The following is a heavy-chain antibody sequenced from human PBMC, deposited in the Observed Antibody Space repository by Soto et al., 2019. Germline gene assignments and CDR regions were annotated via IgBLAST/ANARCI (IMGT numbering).Heavy chain of an antibody. J-gene: IGHJ6*02. CDR2: IHSGGNT. Sequence: EVQLVESGGDLVQRGGSLRLSCAASGFSVSRHYMNWVRQAPGKGLEWVSIIHSGGNTYYADFVQGRFTMSRDNAKNTLSLQMNNLTSEDTAVYFCARDPFGGHDLDMDVWGQGTAVSFSS. CDR3: ARDPFGGHDLDMDV. D-gene: IGHD5-12*01. CDR1: GFSVSRHY. V-gene: IGHV3-53*04.